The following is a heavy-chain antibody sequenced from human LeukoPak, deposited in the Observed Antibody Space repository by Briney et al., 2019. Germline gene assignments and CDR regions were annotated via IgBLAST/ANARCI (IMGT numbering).Heavy chain of an antibody. J-gene: IGHJ4*02. D-gene: IGHD3-22*01. CDR3: ARESESGSGYYYYDY. CDR2: IYYSGST. CDR1: GGSISSYY. Sequence: SETLSLTCTVSGGSISSYYWSWIRQPPGKGXXXXXXIYYSGSTNYNPSLKSRVTISVDTSKNQFSLKLSSVTAADTAVYYCARESESGSGYYYYDYWGQGTLVTVSS. V-gene: IGHV4-59*01.